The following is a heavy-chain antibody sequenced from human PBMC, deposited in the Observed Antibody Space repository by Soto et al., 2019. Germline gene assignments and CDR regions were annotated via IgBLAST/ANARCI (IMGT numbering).Heavy chain of an antibody. J-gene: IGHJ4*02. Sequence: EVQLLESGGGLAQPGGSLRLSCAASGFTFSNYVMSWVRQSPGKGLEWEWVSAITGSGGYTYHGDSVKGRFTVSRDNTKNTLDLQMNSLKAEDTAVYYCAKGSADSRPYYFDYWGQGALVTVSS. CDR3: AKGSADSRPYYFDY. CDR2: ITGSGGYT. CDR1: GFTFSNYV. D-gene: IGHD2-2*01. V-gene: IGHV3-23*01.